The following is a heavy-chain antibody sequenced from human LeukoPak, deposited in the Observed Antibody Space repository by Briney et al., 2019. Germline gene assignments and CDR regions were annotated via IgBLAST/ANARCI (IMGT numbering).Heavy chain of an antibody. D-gene: IGHD1-26*01. CDR1: GGSISSSSYY. J-gene: IGHJ4*02. V-gene: IGHV4-39*07. CDR3: AKGGEWELLRSDY. CDR2: IYYSGST. Sequence: SETLSLTCTVSGGSISSSSYYWGWIRQPPGKGLEWIGSIYYSGSTYYNPSLKSRVTISVDTSKNQFSLKLSSVTAADTAVYYCAKGGEWELLRSDYWGQGTLVTVSS.